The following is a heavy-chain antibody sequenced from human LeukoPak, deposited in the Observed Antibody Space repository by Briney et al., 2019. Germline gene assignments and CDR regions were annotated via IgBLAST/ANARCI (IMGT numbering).Heavy chain of an antibody. Sequence: ASVKVSCKASGYTFTSYDINWVRQATGQGLEWMGWMNPNSGNTGYAQKFQGRVTMTRNTSISTAYMELSSLRSEDTAVYYCARGTYDSSGYYWGYYYYGMDVWGQGTTVTVSS. CDR1: GYTFTSYD. J-gene: IGHJ6*02. D-gene: IGHD3-22*01. CDR3: ARGTYDSSGYYWGYYYYGMDV. V-gene: IGHV1-8*01. CDR2: MNPNSGNT.